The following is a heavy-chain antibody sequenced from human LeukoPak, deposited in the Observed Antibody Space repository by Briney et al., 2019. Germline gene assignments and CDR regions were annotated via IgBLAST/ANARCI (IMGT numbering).Heavy chain of an antibody. J-gene: IGHJ6*03. Sequence: SETLSLTCAVYGGSFSGYYWSWIRQPPGKGLEWIGEINHSGSTNYNPSLKSRVTISVDTSKNQFSLKLSSVTAADTAVYYCARVSLADSSSWYSTFSYYYYYMDVWGKGTTVTVSS. CDR2: INHSGST. V-gene: IGHV4-34*01. CDR3: ARVSLADSSSWYSTFSYYYYYMDV. D-gene: IGHD6-13*01. CDR1: GGSFSGYY.